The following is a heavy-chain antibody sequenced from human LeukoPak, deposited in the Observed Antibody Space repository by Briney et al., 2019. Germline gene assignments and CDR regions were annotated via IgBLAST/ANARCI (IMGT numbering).Heavy chain of an antibody. CDR3: ARDWRGNSGYDIGL. Sequence: GRSLRLSCAASGFTFSSYAMYWVRQAPGKGLEWVAVISYDGSNKYYADSVKGRFTISRDNSKNTLYLQINSLRAEDTAVYYCARDWRGNSGYDIGLWGQGTLVTVSS. CDR2: ISYDGSNK. CDR1: GFTFSSYA. D-gene: IGHD5-12*01. V-gene: IGHV3-30-3*01. J-gene: IGHJ4*02.